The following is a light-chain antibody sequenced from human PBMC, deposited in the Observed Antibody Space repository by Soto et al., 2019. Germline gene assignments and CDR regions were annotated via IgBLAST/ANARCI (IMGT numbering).Light chain of an antibody. CDR1: QSVTSSY. CDR2: GAS. CDR3: QQYGSAPPIFT. Sequence: EIVLTQSPGTLSLSPGERATLSCRASQSVTSSYLAWYQQKPGQAHRLLIYGASSRATGIPDRFRGSASGTDCTLTISRLEPEDFAVYYCQQYGSAPPIFTFGPGTKVDIK. V-gene: IGKV3-20*01. J-gene: IGKJ3*01.